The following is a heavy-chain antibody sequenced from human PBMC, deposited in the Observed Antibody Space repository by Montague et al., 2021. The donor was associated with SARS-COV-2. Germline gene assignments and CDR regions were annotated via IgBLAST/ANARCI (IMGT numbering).Heavy chain of an antibody. CDR1: GGSISSSSYY. D-gene: IGHD3-22*01. V-gene: IGHV4-39*07. J-gene: IGHJ4*02. Sequence: SETLSLTCTVSGGSISSSSYYWGWIRQPPGKGLEWIGSIYYSGSTYYNPSLKSRVTISVDTSKNQFSLKLSSATAADTAVYYCAREGGWLSRGSYYFDYWGQGTLVTVSS. CDR3: AREGGWLSRGSYYFDY. CDR2: IYYSGST.